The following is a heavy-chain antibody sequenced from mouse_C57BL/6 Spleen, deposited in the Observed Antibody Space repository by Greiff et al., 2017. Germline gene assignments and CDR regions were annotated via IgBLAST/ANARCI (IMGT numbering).Heavy chain of an antibody. CDR3: ARRDYGSRLGFAY. CDR2: IYPGDGDT. CDR1: GYAFSSYW. D-gene: IGHD1-1*01. J-gene: IGHJ3*01. Sequence: QVQLQQSGAELVKPGASVKISCKASGYAFSSYWMNWVKQRPGKGLEWIGQIYPGDGDTNYNGKFKGKATLTADKSSSTAYMQLSSLTSEGSSVYFCARRDYGSRLGFAYWGQGTLVTVSA. V-gene: IGHV1-80*01.